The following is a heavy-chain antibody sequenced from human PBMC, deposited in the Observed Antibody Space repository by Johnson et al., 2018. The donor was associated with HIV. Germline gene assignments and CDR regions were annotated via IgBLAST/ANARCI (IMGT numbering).Heavy chain of an antibody. Sequence: VQLVESGGGVVQPGRSLRLSCTASGFTFSSYGMHWVRQAPGKGLEWVAVIWYDGSNKYYGDSVKGRFTISRDNSKNMLFLQINSLRVEDTAVYYCAGVRVGAFDIWGQGTMVTVSS. V-gene: IGHV3-33*01. J-gene: IGHJ3*02. CDR1: GFTFSSYG. CDR3: AGVRVGAFDI. D-gene: IGHD1-26*01. CDR2: IWYDGSNK.